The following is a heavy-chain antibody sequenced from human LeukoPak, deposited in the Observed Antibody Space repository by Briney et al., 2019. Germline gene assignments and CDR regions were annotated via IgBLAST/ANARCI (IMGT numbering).Heavy chain of an antibody. CDR2: VSDSGGST. D-gene: IGHD1-26*01. J-gene: IGHJ5*02. CDR3: AQNQWEFPA. V-gene: IGHV3-23*01. CDR1: GCTFSSYA. Sequence: PGGSLRLSCVVSGCTFSSYAMSWVRQTPGKGLEWVSSVSDSGGSTYYADSVQGRFTISRDNSKNTLYLQMNSLRAEDTATYFCAQNQWEFPAWGQGTLVTVSS.